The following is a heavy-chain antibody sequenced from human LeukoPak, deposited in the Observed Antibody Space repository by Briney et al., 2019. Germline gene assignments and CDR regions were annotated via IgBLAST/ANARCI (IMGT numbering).Heavy chain of an antibody. D-gene: IGHD3-10*01. CDR3: ARWEVRGVITP. CDR1: GYTFTSYD. V-gene: IGHV1-8*01. J-gene: IGHJ4*02. Sequence: ASVKASCKASGYTFTSYDINWVRQATGQGLEWMGWMNPNSGNTGYAQKFQGRVTMTRDTSISTAYMELSSLTSEDTAVYFCARWEVRGVITPWGQGTLVTVSS. CDR2: MNPNSGNT.